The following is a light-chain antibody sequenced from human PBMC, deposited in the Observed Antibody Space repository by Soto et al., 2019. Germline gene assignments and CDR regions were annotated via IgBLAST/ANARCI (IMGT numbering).Light chain of an antibody. V-gene: IGKV1-27*01. J-gene: IGKJ4*01. CDR3: QKYYSAVFT. CDR1: QGISNY. CDR2: AAS. Sequence: DIQMTQSPSSLSASVGDRVTITCRASQGISNYLAWYQQKPGKVPKLLIYAASTLQSGVPSRFSGSGSGTDFTLTITILEPEDVATYYCQKYYSAVFTFGGGAKVDSK.